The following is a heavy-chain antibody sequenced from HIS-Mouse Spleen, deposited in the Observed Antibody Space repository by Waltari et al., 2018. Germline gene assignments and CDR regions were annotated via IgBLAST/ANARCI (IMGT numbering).Heavy chain of an antibody. V-gene: IGHV3-53*02. CDR3: ARGVYGTGTTYFDY. CDR2: SDSGGST. J-gene: IGHJ4*02. D-gene: IGHD1-7*01. Sequence: EVQLVETGGGLIQPGGSLRLSCAASGFPVSSKHLSWVRPAPGKGLEWVSVSDSGGSTYYADSVKGRFTISRDNSKNTLYLQMNSLRAEDTAVYYCARGVYGTGTTYFDYWGQGTLVTVSS. CDR1: GFPVSSKH.